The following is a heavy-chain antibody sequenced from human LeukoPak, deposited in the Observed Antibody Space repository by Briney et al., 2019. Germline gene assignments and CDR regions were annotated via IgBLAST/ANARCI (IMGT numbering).Heavy chain of an antibody. CDR1: GGSISSYY. CDR3: ARGGSYTSGWYGY. V-gene: IGHV4-59*01. D-gene: IGHD6-19*01. CDR2: IYYSGST. Sequence: PSETLSLTCTVSGGSISSYYWSWIRQPPGKGLEWIGYIYYSGSTNYNPSLKSRVTISVDTSKNQFSLKLSSVTAADTAVYYCARGGSYTSGWYGYWGQGTLITVSS. J-gene: IGHJ4*02.